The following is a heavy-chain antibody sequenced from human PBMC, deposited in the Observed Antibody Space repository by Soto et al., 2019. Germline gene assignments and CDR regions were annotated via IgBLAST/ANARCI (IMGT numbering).Heavy chain of an antibody. CDR3: AKHYCGGDCYPVMGNWFDP. V-gene: IGHV3-23*01. J-gene: IGHJ5*02. CDR1: GFTFSSYA. Sequence: PGGSLRLSCGASGFTFSSYAISWVRQAPGKGLEWVSAISGSGGSTYYADSVKGRFTISRDNSKNTLYLQMNSLRAEDTAVYYCAKHYCGGDCYPVMGNWFDPWGQGTLVTVSS. CDR2: ISGSGGST. D-gene: IGHD2-21*02.